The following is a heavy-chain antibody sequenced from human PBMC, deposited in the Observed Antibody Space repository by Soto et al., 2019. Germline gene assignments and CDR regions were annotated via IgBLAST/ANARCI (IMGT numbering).Heavy chain of an antibody. D-gene: IGHD3-22*01. V-gene: IGHV4-31*03. Sequence: QVQLQESGPGLVKPSQTLSLTCTVSGGSISSGGYYWSWIRQHPGKGLEWIGYIYYSGSTYYNPSLKSRVTISVDTSKNQFSLKLSSVTAADTAVYYCARQRSISLYYDSSGYFDYWGQGTLVTVSS. CDR2: IYYSGST. J-gene: IGHJ4*02. CDR3: ARQRSISLYYDSSGYFDY. CDR1: GGSISSGGYY.